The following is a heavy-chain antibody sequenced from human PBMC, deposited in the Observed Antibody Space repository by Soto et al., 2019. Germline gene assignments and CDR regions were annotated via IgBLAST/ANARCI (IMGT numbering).Heavy chain of an antibody. CDR3: ARPANSHSASSGYHHDAFDF. CDR2: INYNGGA. J-gene: IGHJ3*01. V-gene: IGHV4-34*01. Sequence: VQLQQWGAGLLKPSETLSLTCAVYGGSFSDYYWSWIRLIPGKGLEWIGEINYNGGANYNPSLNTRVALSVDTCNYHFGVKMRFVTAADTDLYYCARPANSHSASSGYHHDAFDFWGQGRKVTVSS. CDR1: GGSFSDYY. D-gene: IGHD3-22*01.